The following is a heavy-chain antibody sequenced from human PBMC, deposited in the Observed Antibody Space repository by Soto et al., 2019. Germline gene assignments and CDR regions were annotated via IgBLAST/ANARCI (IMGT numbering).Heavy chain of an antibody. Sequence: ASVKVSCKASGYTFTGYYMHWVRQAPGQGLEWMGWINPNSGGTNYAQKFQGWVTMTRDTSISTAYMELSRLRSDDTAVYYCARGRRNCSGGSCYGHYYYYGMDVWGQGATVTVSS. CDR3: ARGRRNCSGGSCYGHYYYYGMDV. CDR1: GYTFTGYY. CDR2: INPNSGGT. D-gene: IGHD2-15*01. V-gene: IGHV1-2*04. J-gene: IGHJ6*02.